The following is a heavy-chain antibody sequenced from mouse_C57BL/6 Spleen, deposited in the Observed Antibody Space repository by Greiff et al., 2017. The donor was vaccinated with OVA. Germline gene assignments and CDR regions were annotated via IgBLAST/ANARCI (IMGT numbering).Heavy chain of an antibody. Sequence: QVHVKQPGAELVKPGASVKLSCKASGYTFTSYWMQWVKQRPGQGLEWIGEIDPSDSYTNYNQKFKGKATLTVDTSSSTAYMQLSSLTSEDSAVYYCARETGRAPGYWGQGTTLTVSS. CDR3: ARETGRAPGY. D-gene: IGHD4-1*01. CDR1: GYTFTSYW. CDR2: IDPSDSYT. J-gene: IGHJ2*01. V-gene: IGHV1-50*01.